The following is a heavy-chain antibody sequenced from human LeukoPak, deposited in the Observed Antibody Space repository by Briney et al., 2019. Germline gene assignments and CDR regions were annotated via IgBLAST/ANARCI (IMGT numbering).Heavy chain of an antibody. Sequence: SETLSLTCTVSGGSISSSYWSWIRQPPGKGLEWIGYIYYSGSTNYNPSLKSRVTISVDTSKNQFSLKRSSVTAADTAVYYCARHMTTVVNYGMDVWGQGTTVTVSS. V-gene: IGHV4-59*08. D-gene: IGHD4-23*01. CDR2: IYYSGST. CDR3: ARHMTTVVNYGMDV. CDR1: GGSISSSY. J-gene: IGHJ6*02.